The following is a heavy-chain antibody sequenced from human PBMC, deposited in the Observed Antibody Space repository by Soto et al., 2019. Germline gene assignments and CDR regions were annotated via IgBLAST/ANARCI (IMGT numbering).Heavy chain of an antibody. D-gene: IGHD6-19*01. CDR1: GFTFTSSA. Sequence: SVKVSCKGSGFTFTSSAVQWVRQARGQRIERVGWIGVDNGNTNYAQKFQDRVTMTTDTSTSTAYMELRSLRSDDTAVYYCARGIRYSSGWYFDYWGQGTLVTVSS. CDR2: IGVDNGNT. V-gene: IGHV1-58*01. CDR3: ARGIRYSSGWYFDY. J-gene: IGHJ4*02.